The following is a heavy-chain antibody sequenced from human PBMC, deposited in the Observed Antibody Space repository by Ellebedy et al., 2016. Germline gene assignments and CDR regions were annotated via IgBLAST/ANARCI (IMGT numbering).Heavy chain of an antibody. V-gene: IGHV5-51*01. D-gene: IGHD3-22*01. Sequence: GESLKISCKGSGYSFTSYWIGWVRQMPGKGLEWMGIIYPGDSDTRYSPSFQGQVTISADKSISTAYLQWSSLKASDTAMYYCATLTYYYDSSGSSPFDYWGQGTLVTVSS. CDR2: IYPGDSDT. CDR3: ATLTYYYDSSGSSPFDY. CDR1: GYSFTSYW. J-gene: IGHJ4*02.